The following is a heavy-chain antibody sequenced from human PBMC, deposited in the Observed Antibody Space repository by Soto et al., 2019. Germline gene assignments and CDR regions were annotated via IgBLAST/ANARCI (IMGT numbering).Heavy chain of an antibody. V-gene: IGHV4-30-4*01. CDR1: GGSISSGDYY. J-gene: IGHJ4*02. Sequence: TLSLTCTVSGGSISSGDYYWSWIRQPPGKGLEWIGYIYYSGSTYYNPSLKSRVTISVDTSKNQFSLKLSSVTAADTAVYYCASSPFADWFDYWGQGTLVTVSS. D-gene: IGHD3-9*01. CDR2: IYYSGST. CDR3: ASSPFADWFDY.